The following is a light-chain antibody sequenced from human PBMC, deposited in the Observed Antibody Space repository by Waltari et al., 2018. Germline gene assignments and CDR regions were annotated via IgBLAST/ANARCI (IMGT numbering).Light chain of an antibody. CDR3: CSYVGDVTWV. Sequence: QSALTQPASVSGSPGQSITISCTGTSSDVGSYDLVSWYQHHPGKAPKLMIYEATQRHSGVSDRFSCSKSGNTASLTISGLQAEDEADYYCCSYVGDVTWVFGGGTKLTVL. CDR2: EAT. CDR1: SSDVGSYDL. V-gene: IGLV2-23*01. J-gene: IGLJ3*02.